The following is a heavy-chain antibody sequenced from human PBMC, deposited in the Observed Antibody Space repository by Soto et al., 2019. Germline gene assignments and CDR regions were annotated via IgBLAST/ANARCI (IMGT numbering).Heavy chain of an antibody. CDR2: INAGNGNT. D-gene: IGHD4-17*01. V-gene: IGHV1-3*01. CDR1: GYTFTSYA. CDR3: ARGVKYGAYSRWFDP. J-gene: IGHJ5*02. Sequence: ASVKVSCKASGYTFTSYAMHWVRQAPGQRLEWMGWINAGNGNTKYSQKFQGRVTSTRDTSASTAYMELSSLRSEDTAVYFCARGVKYGAYSRWFDPWGQGTLVTVSS.